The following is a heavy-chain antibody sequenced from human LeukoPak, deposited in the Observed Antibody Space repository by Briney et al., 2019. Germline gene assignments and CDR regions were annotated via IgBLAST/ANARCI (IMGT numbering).Heavy chain of an antibody. J-gene: IGHJ4*02. Sequence: PGGSLRLSCAASGFILSDYNMNWVRQAPGKGLEWVSFIAISGSYITYADSVKGRFTISRDNAKNSLYLQMNSLRAEDTAVYYCAKAGVTTFPYYFDYWGQGALVTVSS. V-gene: IGHV3-21*04. CDR1: GFILSDYN. D-gene: IGHD2/OR15-2a*01. CDR2: IAISGSYI. CDR3: AKAGVTTFPYYFDY.